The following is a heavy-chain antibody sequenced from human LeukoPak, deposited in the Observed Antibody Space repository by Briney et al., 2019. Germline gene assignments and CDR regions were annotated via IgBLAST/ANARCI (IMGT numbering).Heavy chain of an antibody. CDR2: MNPNSGNT. D-gene: IGHD5-18*01. Sequence: ASVKVSCKASGYTFTSYDINWVRQATGQGLEWMGWMNPNSGNTGYAQKFQGRVTMTRNTSISTAYMELSSLRSEDTAVYYCARAPLGGSRYGEDYYYYMDVWGNGTTVTVSS. CDR3: ARAPLGGSRYGEDYYYYMDV. CDR1: GYTFTSYD. J-gene: IGHJ6*03. V-gene: IGHV1-8*01.